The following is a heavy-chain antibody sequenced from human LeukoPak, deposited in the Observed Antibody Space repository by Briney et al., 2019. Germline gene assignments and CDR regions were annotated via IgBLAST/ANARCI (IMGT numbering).Heavy chain of an antibody. J-gene: IGHJ4*02. CDR2: ISYDGSNK. Sequence: GGSLRLSCAASGFTFSSYGMHCVRQAPGKGLEWAAVISYDGSNKYYADSVKGRFTISRDNSKNTLYLQMNSLRAEDTAVYYCAKDRPNYYDSSGLDYWGQGTLVTVSS. V-gene: IGHV3-30*18. CDR3: AKDRPNYYDSSGLDY. D-gene: IGHD3-22*01. CDR1: GFTFSSYG.